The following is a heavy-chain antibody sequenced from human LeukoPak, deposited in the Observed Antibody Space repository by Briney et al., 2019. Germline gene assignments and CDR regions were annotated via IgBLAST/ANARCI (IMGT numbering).Heavy chain of an antibody. Sequence: ASVKVSCKASGYTFTSYDINWVRQATGQGLEWMGWMNPNSGNTGYAQKFQGRVTITRNTSISTAYMELSSLRSEDTAEYYCVRYSSGWHYYFDYWGQGTLVTVSS. CDR2: MNPNSGNT. CDR1: GYTFTSYD. V-gene: IGHV1-8*03. CDR3: VRYSSGWHYYFDY. D-gene: IGHD6-19*01. J-gene: IGHJ4*02.